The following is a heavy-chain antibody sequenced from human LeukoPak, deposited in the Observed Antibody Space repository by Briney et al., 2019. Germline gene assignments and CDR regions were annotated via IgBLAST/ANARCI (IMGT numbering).Heavy chain of an antibody. J-gene: IGHJ4*02. Sequence: PGGSLRLSCAASGFTFSDSGMRWVRQASGKGLEWVGRIRSKANSYATAYAASVKGRFTISRDDSKNTAYLQMNSLKTEDTAVYYCTRYGDYPFDYWGQGTLVTVSS. CDR3: TRYGDYPFDY. V-gene: IGHV3-73*01. CDR1: GFTFSDSG. CDR2: IRSKANSYAT. D-gene: IGHD2-21*01.